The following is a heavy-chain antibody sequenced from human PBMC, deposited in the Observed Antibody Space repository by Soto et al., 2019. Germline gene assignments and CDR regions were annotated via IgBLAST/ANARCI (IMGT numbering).Heavy chain of an antibody. D-gene: IGHD2-21*02. V-gene: IGHV1-46*01. Sequence: QVQLMQSGAEVKKPGASVKVSCKASGDTFTDYYIHWVRQAPGQGLEWMGTVNPSGGHTTYAQHFLGRGTMTRDTATSTLYRGLTSLTSDDTAIYYCARGGHVVVVTAALDYWGQGTLVTVSS. J-gene: IGHJ4*02. CDR2: VNPSGGHT. CDR3: ARGGHVVVVTAALDY. CDR1: GDTFTDYY.